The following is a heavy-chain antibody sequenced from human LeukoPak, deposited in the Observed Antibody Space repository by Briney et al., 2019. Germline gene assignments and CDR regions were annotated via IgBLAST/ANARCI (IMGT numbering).Heavy chain of an antibody. CDR2: THHSGSS. V-gene: IGHV4-30-4*01. D-gene: IGHD4-17*01. CDR1: GGSVSSDDYY. CDR3: ARGAEDDYGDPIHCYFDY. J-gene: IGHJ4*02. Sequence: SETLSLTCTVSGGSVSSDDYYWSWIRQPPGKGLEWIGYTHHSGSSYFNPSLKSRLTMSLDTSKNQFSLWLSTVAAADTAVYYCARGAEDDYGDPIHCYFDYWGQGVLVTVSS.